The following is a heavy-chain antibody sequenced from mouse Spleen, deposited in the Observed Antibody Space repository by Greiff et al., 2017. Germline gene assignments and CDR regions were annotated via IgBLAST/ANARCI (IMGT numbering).Heavy chain of an antibody. CDR1: GYTFTEYT. V-gene: IGHV1-62-2*01. Sequence: QVQLKQSGAELVKPGASVKLSCKASGYTFTEYTIHWVKQRSGQGLEWIGWFYPGSGSIKYNEKFKDKATLTADKSSSTVYMELSRLTSEDSAVYFCARHEGSFYYYGSSDWYFDVWGAGTTVTVSS. CDR3: ARHEGSFYYYGSSDWYFDV. D-gene: IGHD1-1*01. CDR2: FYPGSGSI. J-gene: IGHJ1*01.